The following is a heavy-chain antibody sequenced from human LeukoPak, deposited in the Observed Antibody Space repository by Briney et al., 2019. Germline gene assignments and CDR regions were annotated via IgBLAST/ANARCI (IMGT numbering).Heavy chain of an antibody. V-gene: IGHV1-46*01. D-gene: IGHD2-8*01. J-gene: IGHJ6*02. CDR1: GYSFTSNY. CDR2: IYPRDGST. Sequence: ASVKVSCKASGYSFTSNYIHWVRQAPGQGLEWMGMIYPRDGSTSYAQKFQGRVTMTRDTSTSTVYMELSSLRSEDTAVYYCARELESCTNGVCYVYGMDVWGQGTTVTVSS. CDR3: ARELESCTNGVCYVYGMDV.